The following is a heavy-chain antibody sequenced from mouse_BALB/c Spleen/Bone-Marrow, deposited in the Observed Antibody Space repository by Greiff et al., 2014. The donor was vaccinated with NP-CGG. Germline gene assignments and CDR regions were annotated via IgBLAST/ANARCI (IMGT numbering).Heavy chain of an antibody. CDR3: TRYGNSHYYAVDC. J-gene: IGHJ4*01. CDR2: IYPSDTYT. V-gene: IGHV1-69*02. Sequence: VQLQQSGAELVRPGASVKLSCRASGYTFTSYWINWVKQRPGQGLEWIGNIYPSDTYTNYNQRFKDKATLTVDKSSSTAYMQLSSPTSEDSAVYYCTRYGNSHYYAVDCWGQGTSVTVSS. CDR1: GYTFTSYW. D-gene: IGHD1-1*01.